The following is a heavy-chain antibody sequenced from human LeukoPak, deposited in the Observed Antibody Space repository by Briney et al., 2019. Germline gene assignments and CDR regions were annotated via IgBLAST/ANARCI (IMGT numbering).Heavy chain of an antibody. D-gene: IGHD3-9*01. CDR1: GFTIRSYA. J-gene: IGHJ5*02. CDR3: AKVRYFDWLSPFNWFDP. CDR2: ISGSGGST. V-gene: IGHV3-23*01. Sequence: GGSLRLSCAASGFTIRSYAMSWVRQAPGKGLEWVSAISGSGGSTYYADSVNGPFPISRDKSKNTLYLQMNSLRAEDTAVYYCAKVRYFDWLSPFNWFDPWGQGTLVTVSS.